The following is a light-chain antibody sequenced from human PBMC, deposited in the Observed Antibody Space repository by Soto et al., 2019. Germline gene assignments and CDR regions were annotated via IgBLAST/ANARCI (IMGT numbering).Light chain of an antibody. Sequence: DIQLTQSPSTLSASVGDTVTITCRATKSLMTYLAWYQQKPGRAPKLLIHDASTLESGVPSRFSGSGSGTEFSLSISILQTEDFVTYHCQQYMNDIYTFGQGTNLQ. CDR3: QQYMNDIYT. V-gene: IGKV1-5*01. CDR1: KSLMTY. J-gene: IGKJ2*01. CDR2: DAS.